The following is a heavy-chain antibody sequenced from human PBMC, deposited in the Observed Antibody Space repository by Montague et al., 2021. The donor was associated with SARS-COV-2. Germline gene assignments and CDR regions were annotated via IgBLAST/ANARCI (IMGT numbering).Heavy chain of an antibody. V-gene: IGHV4-59*01. Sequence: RTSYNPSLKGRVTISLDTSKNQISLKLTSMTAADAAVYFCARRAAGGLFYFDYWGLGTLVGVSS. D-gene: IGHD6-13*01. J-gene: IGHJ4*02. CDR3: ARRAAGGLFYFDY. CDR2: RT.